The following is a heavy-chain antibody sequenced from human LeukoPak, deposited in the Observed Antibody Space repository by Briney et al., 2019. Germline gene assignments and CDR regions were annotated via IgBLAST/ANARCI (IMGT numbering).Heavy chain of an antibody. CDR3: AEDFDSLSGSYFAGS. V-gene: IGHV3-33*06. D-gene: IGHD1-26*01. J-gene: IGHJ4*02. CDR2: IWYDGSNK. Sequence: GRSLRLSCAASGFTFSSYGMHWVCQAPGKGLEWVAVIWYDGSNKYYADSVKGRFTISRDNSKNTLYLQMNSLRAEDTAVYYCAEDFDSLSGSYFAGSWGQGTLVTVSS. CDR1: GFTFSSYG.